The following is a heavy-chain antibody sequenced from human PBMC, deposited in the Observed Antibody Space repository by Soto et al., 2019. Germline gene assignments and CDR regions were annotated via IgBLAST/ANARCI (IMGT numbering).Heavy chain of an antibody. CDR3: ARGAYTYGYVFDY. V-gene: IGHV1-3*01. D-gene: IGHD5-18*01. Sequence: QVHLVQSGAEVKKPGSSVKVSCRASGYTFTSNAIHWVRQAPGQRLEWMGWINAGNGNTKYSQNFQGRVTITSDTSASTAYMELNSLRSEDTAVYYGARGAYTYGYVFDYWGQGTLVTVSS. CDR1: GYTFTSNA. CDR2: INAGNGNT. J-gene: IGHJ4*02.